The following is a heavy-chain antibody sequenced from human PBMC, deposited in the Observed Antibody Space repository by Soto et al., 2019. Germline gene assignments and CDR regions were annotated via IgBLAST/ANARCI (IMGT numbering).Heavy chain of an antibody. CDR3: ARVPSRYSSGWSTKGYYYYGMDV. CDR2: INPNSGGT. V-gene: IGHV1-2*04. J-gene: IGHJ6*02. D-gene: IGHD6-19*01. CDR1: GSTFTGYY. Sequence: ASVKVSCKASGSTFTGYYMHWVRQAPGQGLEWMGWINPNSGGTNYAQKFQGWVTMTRDKSISTAYMELSSLRSDDTAVYYCARVPSRYSSGWSTKGYYYYGMDVWGQGTKGTV.